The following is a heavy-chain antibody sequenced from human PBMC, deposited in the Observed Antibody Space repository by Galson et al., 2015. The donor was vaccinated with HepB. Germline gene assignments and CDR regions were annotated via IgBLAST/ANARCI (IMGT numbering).Heavy chain of an antibody. CDR2: ISSSSGYI. CDR3: ARDNIAAAGEYGYFDL. J-gene: IGHJ2*01. D-gene: IGHD6-13*01. Sequence: SLRLSCAASGFTFSSYSMNWVRQAAGKGLEWVSSISSSSGYIYYADSVKGRFTISRDNAKNSLYLQMNSLRAEDTAVYYCARDNIAAAGEYGYFDLWGRGTLVTVSS. V-gene: IGHV3-21*01. CDR1: GFTFSSYS.